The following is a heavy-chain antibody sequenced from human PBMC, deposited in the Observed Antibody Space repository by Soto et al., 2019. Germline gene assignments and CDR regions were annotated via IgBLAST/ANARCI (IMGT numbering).Heavy chain of an antibody. Sequence: SVKVSCKASGGTFSSYAISWVRQAPGQGLEWMGGIIPIFGTANYAQKFQGRVTITADESTSTAYMELSSLRSEDTAVYYCARGYRYCSGGSCYYYYYGMDVWGQGTTVTVSS. J-gene: IGHJ6*02. V-gene: IGHV1-69*13. CDR1: GGTFSSYA. CDR3: ARGYRYCSGGSCYYYYYGMDV. CDR2: IIPIFGTA. D-gene: IGHD2-15*01.